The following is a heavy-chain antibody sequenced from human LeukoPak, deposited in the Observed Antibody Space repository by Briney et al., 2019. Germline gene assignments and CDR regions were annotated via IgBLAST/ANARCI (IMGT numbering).Heavy chain of an antibody. V-gene: IGHV3-48*04. CDR1: GFTFSSYS. D-gene: IGHD3-22*01. CDR2: ISSSGSTI. J-gene: IGHJ4*02. Sequence: PGGSLRLSCAASGFTFSSYSMNWVRQAPGKGLEWVSYISSSGSTIYYADSVKGRFTFSRDNAKNSLYLQMNSLRAEDTAVYYCARGPEGYYDSSGYHDFDYWGQGTLVTVSS. CDR3: ARGPEGYYDSSGYHDFDY.